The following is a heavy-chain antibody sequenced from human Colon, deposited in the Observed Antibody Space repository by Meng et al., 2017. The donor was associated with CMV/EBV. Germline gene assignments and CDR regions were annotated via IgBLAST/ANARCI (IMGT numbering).Heavy chain of an antibody. CDR1: GDSISSGGHY. D-gene: IGHD1-14*01. CDR3: ARDLSGTIGLYWFDS. J-gene: IGHJ5*01. V-gene: IGHV4-31*02. CDR2: IHHSGSA. Sequence: SGDSISSGGHYWSWIRQSPGRGLEWMGYIHHSGSAYYNPSLQGRLTMSVDTSKNQFSLNLTSVTDADTAIYYCARDLSGTIGLYWFDSWGQGVLVTVSS.